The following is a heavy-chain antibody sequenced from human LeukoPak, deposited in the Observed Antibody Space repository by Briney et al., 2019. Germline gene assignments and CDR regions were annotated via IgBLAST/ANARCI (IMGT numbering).Heavy chain of an antibody. Sequence: GGSLRLSCAASGFTFNSYWFHWVRQAPGKGLVWVSRINSDRSDTIYADSVKGRFTISRDNAKNSLYLQMNSLRAEDTAVYYCARADYGDYAIDYWGQGTLVTVSS. J-gene: IGHJ4*02. CDR2: INSDRSDT. CDR3: ARADYGDYAIDY. V-gene: IGHV3-74*01. CDR1: GFTFNSYW. D-gene: IGHD4-17*01.